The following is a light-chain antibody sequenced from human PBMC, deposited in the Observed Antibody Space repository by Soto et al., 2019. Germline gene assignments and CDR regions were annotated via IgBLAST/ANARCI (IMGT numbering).Light chain of an antibody. Sequence: EIVLTQSPAPLSVSPGDRVTLSCRASESLLGFLGWSQQKPDKSHRLVIYGGSTSATEIPARFSGRGSATDFTLTISSLQAEDFAVYFCQSYNDWPFASGLGTKLEI. CDR2: GGS. CDR1: ESLLGF. CDR3: QSYNDWPFA. J-gene: IGKJ2*01. V-gene: IGKV3-15*01.